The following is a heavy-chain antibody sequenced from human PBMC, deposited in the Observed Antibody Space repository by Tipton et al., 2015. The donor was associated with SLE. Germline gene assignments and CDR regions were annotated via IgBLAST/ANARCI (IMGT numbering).Heavy chain of an antibody. D-gene: IGHD5-24*01. V-gene: IGHV4-34*01. CDR1: GGSFSGNY. Sequence: LRLSCAVYGGSFSGNYWSWIRQPPGKGLEWIGEINHSGSTFHNPSLKSRVTISVDTSKNQFSLKLSSVTAADTAVYYCARGDGYNFDYWGQGTLVTVSS. CDR3: ARGDGYNFDY. J-gene: IGHJ4*02. CDR2: INHSGST.